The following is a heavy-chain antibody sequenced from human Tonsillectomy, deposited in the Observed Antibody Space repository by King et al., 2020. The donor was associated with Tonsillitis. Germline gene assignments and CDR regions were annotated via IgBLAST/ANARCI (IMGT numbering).Heavy chain of an antibody. CDR2: INTNSGNP. CDR1: GYPFTTYA. J-gene: IGHJ4*02. CDR3: GRVGRFGHYLED. Sequence: VQLVESGSELKQPGASVKVSCKAPGYPFTTYAMNWVRQAPGQGLEWMGWINTNSGNPTYAQGFTGRLVFSLDTSVSTTYLHISSLKAEDTAVYYCGRVGRFGHYLEDWGQGTLVTVSS. D-gene: IGHD1-26*01. V-gene: IGHV7-4-1*02.